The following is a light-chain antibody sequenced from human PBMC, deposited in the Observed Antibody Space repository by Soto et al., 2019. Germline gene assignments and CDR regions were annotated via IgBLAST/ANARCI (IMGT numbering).Light chain of an antibody. Sequence: QSVLTQPPSVSGAPGQRVTISCTGSSSNIGAGYDVHWYLQLPGTAPKLIIYGNTNRPSGVPDRFSGSKSGSSASLAITGLQAKDEADYYCQSHDSSLHASVFGTGTKVTVL. CDR1: SSNIGAGYD. V-gene: IGLV1-40*01. CDR3: QSHDSSLHASV. J-gene: IGLJ1*01. CDR2: GNT.